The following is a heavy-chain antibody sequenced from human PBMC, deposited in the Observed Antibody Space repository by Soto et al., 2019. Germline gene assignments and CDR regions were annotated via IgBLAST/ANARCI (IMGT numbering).Heavy chain of an antibody. D-gene: IGHD2-15*01. V-gene: IGHV3-15*07. Sequence: EVQLVESGGGLVKPGGSLRLSCAASGFTFNTAWMNWVRQAPGEGLEWVGRIKTSADGGATDYAAPVQGRFTISREDSKNALYLHMNSLKTEDTAVYYCTTGSVEGVWGQGTTVTVSS. J-gene: IGHJ6*02. CDR3: TTGSVEGV. CDR1: GFTFNTAW. CDR2: IKTSADGGAT.